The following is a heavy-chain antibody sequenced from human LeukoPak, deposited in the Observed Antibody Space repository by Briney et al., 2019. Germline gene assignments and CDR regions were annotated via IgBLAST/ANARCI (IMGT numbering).Heavy chain of an antibody. Sequence: PSETLSLTCTVSGDSISSYYWSWIRQPPGKGLEWIGYIYYSGSTNYNPSLKSRVTISVVTSKNQFSLKLSSVTAADTAVYYCASFNYYGSGSTPFDYWGQGTLVTVSS. J-gene: IGHJ4*02. CDR1: GDSISSYY. CDR2: IYYSGST. CDR3: ASFNYYGSGSTPFDY. V-gene: IGHV4-59*01. D-gene: IGHD3-10*01.